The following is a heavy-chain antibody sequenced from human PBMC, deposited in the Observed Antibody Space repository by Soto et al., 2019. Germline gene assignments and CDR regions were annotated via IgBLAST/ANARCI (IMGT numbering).Heavy chain of an antibody. CDR3: ATDSASPGYVVAVAGNY. CDR1: GFTFSSYG. CDR2: IWYDGSNQ. V-gene: IGHV3-33*01. Sequence: QVQLVESGGGVVQPGRSLRLSCAASGFTFSSYGMHWVRQAPGKGLEWVAVIWYDGSNQYYADSVKGRFTISRDNSKNTLYLQMNSLRAEDTAVYYCATDSASPGYVVAVAGNYWGQGTLVTVSS. D-gene: IGHD6-19*01. J-gene: IGHJ4*02.